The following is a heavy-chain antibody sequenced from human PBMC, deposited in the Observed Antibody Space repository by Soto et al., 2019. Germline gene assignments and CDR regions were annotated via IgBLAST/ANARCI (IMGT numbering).Heavy chain of an antibody. CDR3: TTSDFWSGYGPLRYYYYGMDV. Sequence: GGSLRLLCAASGFTFSKPWMSWVRKAPGKGLEWVGRIKSKTDGGTTDYAAPVKGRFTISRDDSKNTLYLQMNSLKTEDTAVYYCTTSDFWSGYGPLRYYYYGMDVWGQGTTVTVSS. D-gene: IGHD3-3*01. V-gene: IGHV3-15*07. CDR1: GFTFSKPW. CDR2: IKSKTDGGTT. J-gene: IGHJ6*02.